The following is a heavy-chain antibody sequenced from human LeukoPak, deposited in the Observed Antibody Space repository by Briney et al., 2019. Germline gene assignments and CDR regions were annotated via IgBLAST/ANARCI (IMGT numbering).Heavy chain of an antibody. CDR1: GYTFTDYY. V-gene: IGHV1-2*02. CDR3: ARVESYSSGWHNYYYYMDV. Sequence: ASVKVSCKASGYTFTDYYIHWVRQAPGQGLEWMGWINPNTGDTNYAQKFQGRITMTRDTSISTAYMDLSRLRSDDTAVYYCARVESYSSGWHNYYYYMDVWGKGTTVTVSS. J-gene: IGHJ6*03. D-gene: IGHD6-19*01. CDR2: INPNTGDT.